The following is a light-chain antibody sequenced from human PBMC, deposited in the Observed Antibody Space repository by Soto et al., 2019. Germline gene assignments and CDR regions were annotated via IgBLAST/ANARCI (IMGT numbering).Light chain of an antibody. J-gene: IGKJ4*01. CDR1: QSINNY. CDR3: EQSYSFPLN. Sequence: DIQVTQSPSSLSASVGDRVTIPCRASQSINNYLNWYQQKPGKGPKLLIYTASTLQTGVPSRFSGIGTRTDFNLTISSXQPQDCATYYCEQSYSFPLNVGGGTKVDTK. V-gene: IGKV1-39*01. CDR2: TAS.